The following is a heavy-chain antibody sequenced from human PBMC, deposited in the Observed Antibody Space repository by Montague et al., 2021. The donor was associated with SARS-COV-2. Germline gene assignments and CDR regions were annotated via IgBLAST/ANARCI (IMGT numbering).Heavy chain of an antibody. J-gene: IGHJ2*01. CDR3: ARAIWHLDV. CDR1: GDSISRYY. CDR2: IYTGGYV. V-gene: IGHV4-4*07. Sequence: SETLSLTCSVSGDSISRYYWNWIRQSDGKGLEWIGRIYTGGYVNYNPALQSRVSMSVDTSKSQVSLNVTSVTAADTAVYYCARAIWHLDVWGRGILVTVSS.